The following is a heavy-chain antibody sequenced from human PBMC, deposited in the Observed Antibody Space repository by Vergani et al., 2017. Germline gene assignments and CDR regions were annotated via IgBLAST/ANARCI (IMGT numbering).Heavy chain of an antibody. CDR1: GFMFSNYW. CDR3: AKDGRENSDYGYFDY. V-gene: IGHV3-7*01. CDR2: IKQDGSEK. Sequence: EVQLVESGGGLVQPGGSLRLSCAASGFMFSNYWMNWVRQAPGKGLEWVANIKQDGSEKYYVDSVRGRFTISRDNAKNSLYLQMRSLRADDTAVYDCAKDGRENSDYGYFDYWGQGTLVTVSS. D-gene: IGHD4-17*01. J-gene: IGHJ4*02.